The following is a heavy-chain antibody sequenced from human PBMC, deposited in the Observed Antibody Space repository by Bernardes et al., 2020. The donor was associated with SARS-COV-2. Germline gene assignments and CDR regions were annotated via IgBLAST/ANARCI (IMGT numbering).Heavy chain of an antibody. CDR2: ISSSGSTK. CDR3: VRGHDSSGYYPNRGGYYYGMDV. D-gene: IGHD3-22*01. J-gene: IGHJ6*02. Sequence: GSLRLSCAASGFTFSDSYMSWIRQAPGKGLEWLAFISSSGSTKHYGDSVKGRFTISRDNAKKTLYLQMNSLRAEDTALYYCVRGHDSSGYYPNRGGYYYGMDVWGQGTTVTVS. V-gene: IGHV3-11*01. CDR1: GFTFSDSY.